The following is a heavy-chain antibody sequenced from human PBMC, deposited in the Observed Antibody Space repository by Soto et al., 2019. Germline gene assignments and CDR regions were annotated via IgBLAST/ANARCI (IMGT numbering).Heavy chain of an antibody. Sequence: GWLRRSCSASGFPFSDSYMAWIRQAPGKGLEEIATISSTGSTPYYADSVKGRFTISRDNDQNSLYLEMNNLRAEDTAVYYCARGQQLVANWLDPWGQGILVT. V-gene: IGHV3-11*01. D-gene: IGHD6-6*01. J-gene: IGHJ5*02. CDR3: ARGQQLVANWLDP. CDR2: ISSTGSTP. CDR1: GFPFSDSY.